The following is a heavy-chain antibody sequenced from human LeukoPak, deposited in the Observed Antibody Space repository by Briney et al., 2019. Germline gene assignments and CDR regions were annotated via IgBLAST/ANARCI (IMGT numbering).Heavy chain of an antibody. Sequence: PSETLSLTCTVSGGSISSHYWSWIRQPPGKGLEWIAYIYYTGTSYYNPSLKSRVTISVDTSKNQISLRLSSVTAADTAVYYCARQGIDAFDIWGQGTLVTVSS. CDR3: ARQGIDAFDI. CDR1: GGSISSHY. V-gene: IGHV4-59*08. J-gene: IGHJ3*02. CDR2: IYYTGTS.